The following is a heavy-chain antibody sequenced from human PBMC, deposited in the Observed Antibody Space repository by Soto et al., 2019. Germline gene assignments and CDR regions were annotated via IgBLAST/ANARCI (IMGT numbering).Heavy chain of an antibody. CDR3: ARDSGRSDVVPAAISAMDF. D-gene: IGHD2-2*01. J-gene: IGHJ6*02. CDR1: GGTFNRYT. V-gene: IGHV1-69*04. Sequence: SVKVSCKGSGGTFNRYTITWVRQAPGQGLEWMGRIIPMFGIASYAQNFQGRVTITADKSTSTAYMELSSLRSEDTAVYYCARDSGRSDVVPAAISAMDFSGQGTTVTVSS. CDR2: IIPMFGIA.